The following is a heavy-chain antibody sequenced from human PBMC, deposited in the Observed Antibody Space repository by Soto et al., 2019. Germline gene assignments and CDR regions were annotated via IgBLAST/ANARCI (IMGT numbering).Heavy chain of an antibody. CDR3: ANLRWFGELLYFDY. D-gene: IGHD3-10*01. CDR1: GFTFSSYA. Sequence: HPGGSLRLSCAASGFTFSSYAMSWVRQAPGKGLEWVSAISGSGGSTYYADSVKGRFTISRDNSKNTLYLQMNSLRAEDTAVYYCANLRWFGELLYFDYWGQGTLVTVSS. V-gene: IGHV3-23*01. CDR2: ISGSGGST. J-gene: IGHJ4*02.